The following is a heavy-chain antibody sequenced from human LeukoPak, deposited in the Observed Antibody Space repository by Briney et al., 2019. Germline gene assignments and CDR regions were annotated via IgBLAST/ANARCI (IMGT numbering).Heavy chain of an antibody. J-gene: IGHJ4*02. D-gene: IGHD3-22*01. CDR1: GGSISSYY. Sequence: PSETLSLTCTVSGGSISSYYWSWIRQPPGKGLEWIGYIYYSGSTNYNPSLKSRVTISVDTSKNQFSLKLSSVTAADTAVYYCARETPYDSSGYYYGGGSWGQGTLVTVSS. CDR3: ARETPYDSSGYYYGGGS. V-gene: IGHV4-59*12. CDR2: IYYSGST.